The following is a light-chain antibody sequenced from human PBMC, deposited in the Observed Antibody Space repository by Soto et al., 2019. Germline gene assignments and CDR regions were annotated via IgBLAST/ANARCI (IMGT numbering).Light chain of an antibody. CDR2: GAS. J-gene: IGKJ4*01. CDR3: QQYGNSPLT. CDR1: QSVSSSSY. V-gene: IGKV3-20*01. Sequence: EIVLTQSPGTLSLSPGERATLSCRASQSVSSSSYLAWYQQKPGQAPRLVIYGASRRATGIPDRFSGSGSGTDFTLTISRLEPDDFAVYYCQQYGNSPLTFGGGTKVEIK.